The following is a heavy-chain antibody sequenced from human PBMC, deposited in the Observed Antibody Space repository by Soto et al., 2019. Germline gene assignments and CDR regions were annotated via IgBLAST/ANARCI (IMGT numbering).Heavy chain of an antibody. CDR2: ISSSSSTI. CDR3: ASIAWQQPQTHYYYMDV. CDR1: GFTFSSYS. J-gene: IGHJ6*03. V-gene: IGHV3-48*01. Sequence: GGSLRLSCAASGFTFSSYSMNWVRQAPGKGLEWVSYISSSSSTIYYADSVKGRFTISRDNAKNSLYLQMNSLRAEDTAVYYCASIAWQQPQTHYYYMDVWGKGTTVTVSS. D-gene: IGHD6-13*01.